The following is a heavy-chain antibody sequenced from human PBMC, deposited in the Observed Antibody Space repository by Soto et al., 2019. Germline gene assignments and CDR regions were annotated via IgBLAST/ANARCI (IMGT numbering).Heavy chain of an antibody. CDR3: AKIGEFEYHSGFDY. CDR2: ISGSGGST. Sequence: SLRLCWEACRFAFRSCAMSWVRHAPGKGLEWVSAISGSGGSTYYADSVKGRFTISRDNSKNTLYLQMNSLRAEDTAVYYCAKIGEFEYHSGFDYWAQGTLVTVYS. V-gene: IGHV3-23*01. CDR1: RFAFRSCA. D-gene: IGHD4-17*01. J-gene: IGHJ4*02.